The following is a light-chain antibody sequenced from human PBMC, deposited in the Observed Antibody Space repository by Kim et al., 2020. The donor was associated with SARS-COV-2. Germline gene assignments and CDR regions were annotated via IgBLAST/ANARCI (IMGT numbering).Light chain of an antibody. CDR2: RDS. J-gene: IGLJ1*01. CDR1: NIGSNT. Sequence: SYELTQPLSVSVALGQTARISCEGNNIGSNTVHWYQQKPGQAPVLVIYRDSNRPSGIPERFSGSNSGNTATLTIIRAQAGDEADYYRQVWDSSTDVFGTG. V-gene: IGLV3-9*01. CDR3: QVWDSSTDV.